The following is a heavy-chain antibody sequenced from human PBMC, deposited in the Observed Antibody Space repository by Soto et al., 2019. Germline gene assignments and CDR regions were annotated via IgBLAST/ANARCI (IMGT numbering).Heavy chain of an antibody. J-gene: IGHJ5*01. D-gene: IGHD1-26*01. CDR3: ASDPGAPDDWFDP. Sequence: AAVKVSCKASGYTFTSYGVSWVRQAPGQRLVCMRCITAYNGNTNYEQKLPGRATKTPGTATSQAYMELRSLRSDDTAVYYRASDPGAPDDWFDPWGQGTLVTVSS. V-gene: IGHV1-18*04. CDR2: ITAYNGNT. CDR1: GYTFTSYG.